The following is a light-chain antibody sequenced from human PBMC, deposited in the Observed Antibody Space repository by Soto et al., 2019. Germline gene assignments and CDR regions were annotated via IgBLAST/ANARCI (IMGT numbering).Light chain of an antibody. J-gene: IGKJ1*01. Sequence: EIVVTQSPATLSVSPGERATLSCRASQSFRGLLAWYQQKPGQAPRLLIYDAYNRATGIPDRFSGSGSGTDFTLTISSLQPDDFATYYCQQYNSYWTFGQGTKVDIK. CDR3: QQYNSYWT. V-gene: IGKV3D-15*01. CDR2: DAY. CDR1: QSFRGL.